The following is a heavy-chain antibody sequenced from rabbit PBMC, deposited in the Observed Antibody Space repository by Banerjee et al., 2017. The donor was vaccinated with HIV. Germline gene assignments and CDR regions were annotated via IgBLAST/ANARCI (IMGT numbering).Heavy chain of an antibody. Sequence: EESGGDLVKPGASLTLTCTASGFSFTSSYYMCWVRQAPGKGLEWIACIYNGDGSTYYASWVNGRFTISRSTSLNTVTLQMTSLTAADTATYFCARGGGYGYTSFKLWGQGTLVTVS. CDR1: GFSFTSSYY. CDR3: ARGGGYGYTSFKL. CDR2: IYNGDGST. V-gene: IGHV1S47*01. D-gene: IGHD6-1*01. J-gene: IGHJ4*01.